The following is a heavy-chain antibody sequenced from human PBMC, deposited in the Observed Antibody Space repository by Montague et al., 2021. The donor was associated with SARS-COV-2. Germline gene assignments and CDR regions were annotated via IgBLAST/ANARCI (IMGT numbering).Heavy chain of an antibody. CDR2: IYASGGT. D-gene: IGHD2-15*01. V-gene: IGHV4-4*07. CDR3: GRGVVAATPVVVY. Sequence: SETLSLTCSVSGEPISGFFWNWIRQPAGKGLEWIGRIYASGGTDYNPSLESRVTMSVDTSKNQFSLKLNSVTAADTAVYYCGRGVVAATPVVVYWGRGTLVTVSS. J-gene: IGHJ4*02. CDR1: GEPISGFF.